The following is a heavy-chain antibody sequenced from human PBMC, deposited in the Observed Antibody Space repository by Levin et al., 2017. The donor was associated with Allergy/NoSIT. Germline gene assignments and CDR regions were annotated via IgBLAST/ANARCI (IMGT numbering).Heavy chain of an antibody. D-gene: IGHD3-10*01. CDR1: GYTFTGYY. J-gene: IGHJ4*02. Sequence: ASVKVSCKASGYTFTGYYMHWVRQAPGQGLEWMGWINPNSGGTNYAQKFQGRVTMTRDTSISTAYMELSRLRSDDTAVYYCARGSWGGSGSYYNAFEIDYWGQGTLVTVSS. CDR2: INPNSGGT. CDR3: ARGSWGGSGSYYNAFEIDY. V-gene: IGHV1-2*02.